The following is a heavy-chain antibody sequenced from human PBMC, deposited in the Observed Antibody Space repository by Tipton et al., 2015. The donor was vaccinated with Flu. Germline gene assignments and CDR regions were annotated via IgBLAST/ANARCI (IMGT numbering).Heavy chain of an antibody. J-gene: IGHJ2*01. CDR3: ARSGSYHHYYFDL. CDR2: IYPSGNT. D-gene: IGHD1-26*01. V-gene: IGHV4-4*07. CDR1: GGSLSRYF. Sequence: TLSLTCTVSGGSLSRYFWSWIRQPAGKGLEWIGRIYPSGNTNYNPSLQSRVTMSVDTSRNQFSLSLTSVTAADAAIYYCARSGSYHHYYFDLWGRGTLVSVSS.